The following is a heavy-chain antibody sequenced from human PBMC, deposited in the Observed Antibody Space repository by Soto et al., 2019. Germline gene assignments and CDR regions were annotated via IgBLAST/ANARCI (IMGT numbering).Heavy chain of an antibody. V-gene: IGHV3-23*01. D-gene: IGHD4-17*01. CDR3: ANGLAADEYGDYYNYMDV. J-gene: IGHJ6*03. CDR2: ISGSGCIT. Sequence: EVQLLESGGGLVQPGGSLRLSCAASGFTFSTYSMSWVRQAPGKGLEWVSSISGSGCITYYADSVKGRFTISRDNSKNTLYLQMNSLRAEDMAVYYCANGLAADEYGDYYNYMDVWGKGTTVTV. CDR1: GFTFSTYS.